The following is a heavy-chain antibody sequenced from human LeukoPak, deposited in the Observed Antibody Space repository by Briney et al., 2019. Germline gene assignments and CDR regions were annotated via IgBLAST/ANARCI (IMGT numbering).Heavy chain of an antibody. V-gene: IGHV4-59*01. CDR2: IYYSGST. CDR1: GGSISRYY. J-gene: IGHJ6*03. CDR3: ARIRGWEGSRYYYYYYMDV. D-gene: IGHD1-26*01. Sequence: SETLSLTCTVSGGSISRYYWSWIRQPPGQGLEWIGYIYYSGSTSYNPSLKSRVTISLDTSRTQFSLELASVTAADTAVYYCARIRGWEGSRYYYYYYMDVWGKGTAVTVSS.